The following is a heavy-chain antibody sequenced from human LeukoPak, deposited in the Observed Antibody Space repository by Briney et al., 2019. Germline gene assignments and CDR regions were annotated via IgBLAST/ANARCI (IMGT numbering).Heavy chain of an antibody. D-gene: IGHD6-13*01. CDR1: GYTFTSNY. Sequence: ASVKVSCKAFGYTFTSNYMHWVRQAPGQGPEWMGVISPTGGSTTYAQKFQGRVTLTRDMSTSTDYLELSSLRSDDTAVYYCASIIHQSKIAAAGFSRIYYYYMDVWGKGTTVTISS. J-gene: IGHJ6*03. CDR3: ASIIHQSKIAAAGFSRIYYYYMDV. CDR2: ISPTGGST. V-gene: IGHV1-46*01.